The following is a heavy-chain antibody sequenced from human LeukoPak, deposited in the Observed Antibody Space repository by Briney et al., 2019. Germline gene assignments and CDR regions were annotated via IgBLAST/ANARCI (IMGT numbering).Heavy chain of an antibody. CDR2: IMPMFGKT. CDR1: GGTFSSYD. Sequence: ASVKVSCKASGGTFSSYDISWVRQAPGQGLEWMGGIMPMFGKTNYAQKFQGRVTITADKSTSTAYMELSSLRSEDTAVYYCARMGYDSSGPQYYFDYWGQGTLVTVSS. J-gene: IGHJ4*02. V-gene: IGHV1-69*06. D-gene: IGHD3-22*01. CDR3: ARMGYDSSGPQYYFDY.